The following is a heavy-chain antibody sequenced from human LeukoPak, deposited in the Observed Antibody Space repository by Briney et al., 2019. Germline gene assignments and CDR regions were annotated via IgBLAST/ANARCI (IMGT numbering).Heavy chain of an antibody. CDR2: INHSGST. D-gene: IGHD3-3*01. V-gene: IGHV4-34*01. Sequence: SETLSLTCAVYGGSFSGYYWSWIRQPPGKGLEWIGEINHSGSTNYNPSLKSRVTISVDTSKNQFSLKLSSVTAADTAVYYCARGKGITIFGVAMYYFDYWGQGTLVTVSS. CDR1: GGSFSGYY. J-gene: IGHJ4*02. CDR3: ARGKGITIFGVAMYYFDY.